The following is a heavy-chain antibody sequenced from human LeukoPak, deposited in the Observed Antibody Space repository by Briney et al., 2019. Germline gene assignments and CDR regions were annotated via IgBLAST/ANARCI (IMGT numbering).Heavy chain of an antibody. CDR1: AFTFSSYA. J-gene: IGHJ3*02. CDR3: AKMTGGSDAFDI. CDR2: ISGSGSST. V-gene: IGHV3-23*01. D-gene: IGHD3-16*01. Sequence: GGSLRLSCAASAFTFSSYAMSWVRQAPGKGLEWISSISGSGSSTYFADSVKGRFTISRDNSKNTLYLQMNSLRAEDTAVYYCAKMTGGSDAFDIWGRGTMVTVSS.